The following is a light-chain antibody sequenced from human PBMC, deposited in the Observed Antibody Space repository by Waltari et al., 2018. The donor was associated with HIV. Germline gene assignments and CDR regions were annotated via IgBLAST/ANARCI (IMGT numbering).Light chain of an antibody. CDR1: QTISSNY. V-gene: IGKV3-20*01. Sequence: EIVLTQSPGTLSLSPGERATLSCRASQTISSNYLAWYQQKPGQAPRLLMYGASSRATVIPDRFSGSGSGTDFTLTISRLEPEDFAVYYCQHYGGSPYTFGQGTRLEIK. CDR3: QHYGGSPYT. CDR2: GAS. J-gene: IGKJ2*01.